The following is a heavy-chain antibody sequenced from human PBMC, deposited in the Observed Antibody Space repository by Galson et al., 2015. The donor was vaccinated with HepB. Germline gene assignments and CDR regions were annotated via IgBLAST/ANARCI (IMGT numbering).Heavy chain of an antibody. CDR2: ISAYNGNT. Sequence: SVKVSCKASGYTFTSYGISWVRQAPGQGLEWMGWISAYNGNTNYAQKLQGRVTMTTDTSTSTAYMELRSLRSDDTAVYYCARENDFWSGYDGNWFDPWGQGTLVTVSS. CDR3: ARENDFWSGYDGNWFDP. J-gene: IGHJ5*02. CDR1: GYTFTSYG. D-gene: IGHD3-3*01. V-gene: IGHV1-18*01.